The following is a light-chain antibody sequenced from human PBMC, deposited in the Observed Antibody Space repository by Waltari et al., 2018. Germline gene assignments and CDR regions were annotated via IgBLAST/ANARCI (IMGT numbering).Light chain of an antibody. CDR3: QHYESLPVT. V-gene: IGKV3-20*01. CDR2: HAS. Sequence: EIVLTQSPRPLSLSSGERATLSCSASQSISRYLAWYQQKPGQAPRLLIYHASNRATGVPDRFSGSGSGTDFSLTISRLEPEDFAVYYCQHYESLPVTFGQGTKVEIK. J-gene: IGKJ1*01. CDR1: QSISRY.